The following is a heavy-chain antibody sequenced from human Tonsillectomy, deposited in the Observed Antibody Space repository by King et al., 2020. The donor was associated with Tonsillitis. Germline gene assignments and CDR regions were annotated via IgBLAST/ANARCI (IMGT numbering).Heavy chain of an antibody. J-gene: IGHJ6*02. CDR1: GYTFTNYG. V-gene: IGHV1-18*01. D-gene: IGHD4-23*01. CDR2: ISTYSGNT. Sequence: QLVQSGPEVKQPGTSVKVSCKASGYTFTNYGVSWVRQAPGRGLEWMGWISTYSGNTNYAQKFQGRVTMTTDTSTSTAYMELRSLRSDDTAVYYCARQDYGGDSDYYYYAMDVWGQGTTVTVSS. CDR3: ARQDYGGDSDYYYYAMDV.